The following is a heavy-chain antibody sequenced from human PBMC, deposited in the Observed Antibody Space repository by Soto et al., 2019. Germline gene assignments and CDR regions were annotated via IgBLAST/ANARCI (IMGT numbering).Heavy chain of an antibody. CDR3: AKVQDVLRFLEWLLCPKIFDD. Sequence: GGSLRLSCAASGFTFSSYAMSWVRQAPGKGLEWVSAISGSGGSTYYADSVKGRFTISRDNSKNTLYLQMNSLRAEDTAVYYCAKVQDVLRFLEWLLCPKIFDDWGQGSLVTVSS. D-gene: IGHD3-3*01. CDR2: ISGSGGST. CDR1: GFTFSSYA. J-gene: IGHJ4*02. V-gene: IGHV3-23*01.